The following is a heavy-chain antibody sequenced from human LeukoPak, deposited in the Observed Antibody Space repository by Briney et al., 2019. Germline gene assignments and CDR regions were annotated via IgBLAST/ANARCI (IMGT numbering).Heavy chain of an antibody. D-gene: IGHD3-9*01. V-gene: IGHV1-2*02. CDR2: INPNSGGT. CDR3: ARAALLRYFDWLPNRPYNWFDP. CDR1: GYTFTGYY. Sequence: GASVKVSCKASGYTFTGYYMHWVRQAPGQGLEWMGWINPNSGGTNYAQKFQGRVTMTRDTSISTAYMELSRLRSDDTAVYYCARAALLRYFDWLPNRPYNWFDPWGQGTLVTVSS. J-gene: IGHJ5*02.